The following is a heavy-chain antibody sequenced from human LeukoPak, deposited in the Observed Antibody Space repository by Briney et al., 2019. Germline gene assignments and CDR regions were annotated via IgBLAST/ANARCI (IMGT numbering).Heavy chain of an antibody. CDR2: ISGSGGST. J-gene: IGHJ6*03. Sequence: GGSLRLSCADSGFTFSSYAMSWVRQAPGKGLEWVSAISGSGGSTYYADSVKGRFTISRDNSKNTLYLQMNSLRAEDTAVYYCAKDGGYCSSTSCYLYYMDVWGKGTTVTVSS. CDR1: GFTFSSYA. D-gene: IGHD2-2*01. CDR3: AKDGGYCSSTSCYLYYMDV. V-gene: IGHV3-23*01.